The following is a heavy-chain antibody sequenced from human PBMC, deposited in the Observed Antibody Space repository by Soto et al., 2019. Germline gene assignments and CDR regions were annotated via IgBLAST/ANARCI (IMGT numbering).Heavy chain of an antibody. V-gene: IGHV4-59*08. D-gene: IGHD3-16*01. Sequence: SETLSLTCTVPGGSIGSDYRSWIRQPPGKGLEWIGYIYYSGSTNYNPSLKSRVTISVDTSKNQFSLKLSSVTAADTAGYYCARFGGGWLHSSRFALWGQGTLVTVSS. CDR2: IYYSGST. CDR3: ARFGGGWLHSSRFAL. CDR1: GGSIGSDY. J-gene: IGHJ5*02.